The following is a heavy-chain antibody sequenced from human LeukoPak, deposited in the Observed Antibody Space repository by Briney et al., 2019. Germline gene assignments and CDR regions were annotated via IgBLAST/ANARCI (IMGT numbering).Heavy chain of an antibody. CDR2: IYYSGST. D-gene: IGHD4-4*01. CDR3: ARDQGMATV. J-gene: IGHJ4*02. V-gene: IGHV4-59*01. Sequence: SETLSLTCTVSGGSISSYYWSWIRQPPGKGLEWIGYIYYSGSTNYNPSLKSRVTISVDTSKNQFSLKLSSVTAADTAVYYCARDQGMATVWGQGTLVTVSS. CDR1: GGSISSYY.